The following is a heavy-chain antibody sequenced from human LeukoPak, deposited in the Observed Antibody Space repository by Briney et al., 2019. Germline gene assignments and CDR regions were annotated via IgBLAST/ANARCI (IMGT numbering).Heavy chain of an antibody. CDR1: GGSISSYY. J-gene: IGHJ3*02. CDR2: IAYSGST. V-gene: IGHV4-59*01. D-gene: IGHD4-23*01. CDR3: ARDYGGNSITFGI. Sequence: SETLSLTCTVSGGSISSYYRSWIRQPPAKGLEWIGYIAYSGSTIYNPSLKSRVTITLDTSKNLFSLKLTSVTAADTAVYYCARDYGGNSITFGIWGQGTMVTVSS.